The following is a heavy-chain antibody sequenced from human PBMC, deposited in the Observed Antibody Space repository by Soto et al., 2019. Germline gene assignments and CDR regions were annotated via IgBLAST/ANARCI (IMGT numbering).Heavy chain of an antibody. CDR1: GFTFGDYA. CDR3: TRYGDYDILTGPPPYYYYYGMGV. D-gene: IGHD3-9*01. CDR2: IRSKAYGGTT. V-gene: IGHV3-49*03. Sequence: GGSLRLSCTASGFTFGDYAMSWFRQAPGKGLEWVGFIRSKAYGGTTEYAASVKGRFTISRDDSKSIAYLQMNSLKTEDTAVYYCTRYGDYDILTGPPPYYYYYGMGVWGQGTTVTVSS. J-gene: IGHJ6*02.